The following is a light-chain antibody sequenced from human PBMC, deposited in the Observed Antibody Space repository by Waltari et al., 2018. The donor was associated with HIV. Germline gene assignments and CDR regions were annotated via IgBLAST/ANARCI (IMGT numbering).Light chain of an antibody. Sequence: EIVLTQYPATMSFSPGERANLSLRASQSVSGYLAWYQQKPGQAPRLHIYDASNRATGIPARFSGSGSGTDFTLTISSLEPEDFAVYYCQQRSNWLVTFGQGTKLEIK. CDR1: QSVSGY. V-gene: IGKV3-11*01. J-gene: IGKJ2*01. CDR2: DAS. CDR3: QQRSNWLVT.